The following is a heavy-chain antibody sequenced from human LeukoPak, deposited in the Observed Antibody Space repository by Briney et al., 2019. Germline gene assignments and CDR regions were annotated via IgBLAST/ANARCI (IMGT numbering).Heavy chain of an antibody. J-gene: IGHJ4*02. V-gene: IGHV3-23*01. Sequence: GGSLRLSCAASGFTFSSYAMSWVRQAPGKGLEWVSGISGGGGSADYGDSVKGRFTISRDNSKNTLYLQMNSLRAEDTAVYYCAKDRYSAVRNFDYWGQGTLVTVSS. CDR1: GFTFSSYA. CDR3: AKDRYSAVRNFDY. CDR2: ISGGGGSA. D-gene: IGHD4-11*01.